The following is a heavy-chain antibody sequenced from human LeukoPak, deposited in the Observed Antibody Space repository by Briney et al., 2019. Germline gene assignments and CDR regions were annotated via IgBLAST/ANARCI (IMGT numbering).Heavy chain of an antibody. CDR3: ARGSGSGSPPWY. CDR1: GGSISSYY. CDR2: IYYSGST. Sequence: SETLSLTCTVSGGSISSYYWGWIRQPPGKGLEWIGYIYYSGSTNYNPSLKSRATISVGTSKNQFSLNLSSVTAADTAVYYCARGSGSGSPPWYWGQGTLVTVSS. D-gene: IGHD3-10*01. J-gene: IGHJ4*02. V-gene: IGHV4-59*01.